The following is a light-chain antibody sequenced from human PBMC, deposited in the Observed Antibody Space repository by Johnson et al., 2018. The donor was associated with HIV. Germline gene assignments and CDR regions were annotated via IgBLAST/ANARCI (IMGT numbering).Light chain of an antibody. Sequence: QSVLTQPPSVSAAPGQKVTISCSGSSSNIGNNYVSWYQQLPGTAPKLLIYDNNKRPSGIPDRFSGSKSGTSATLGITVLQTGDEADYYCGTWDSSLSAYNYVFGTGTEVSVL. J-gene: IGLJ1*01. CDR1: SSNIGNNY. V-gene: IGLV1-51*01. CDR3: GTWDSSLSAYNYV. CDR2: DNN.